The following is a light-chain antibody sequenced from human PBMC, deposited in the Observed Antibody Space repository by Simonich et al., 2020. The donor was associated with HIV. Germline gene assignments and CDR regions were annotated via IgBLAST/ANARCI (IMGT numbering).Light chain of an antibody. CDR1: QCVFYSYNNKNY. V-gene: IGKV4-1*01. CDR3: HQYYNTPRT. CDR2: WAS. J-gene: IGKJ1*01. Sequence: DVVMTQSPDSLAVSLGERATINCKCSQCVFYSYNNKNYLAWYQQKPGQPPKLRIYWASTRESGVPDRSSGSGSGTDFTLTISTLQAEDVAVYYCHQYYNTPRTFGQGTKVEIK.